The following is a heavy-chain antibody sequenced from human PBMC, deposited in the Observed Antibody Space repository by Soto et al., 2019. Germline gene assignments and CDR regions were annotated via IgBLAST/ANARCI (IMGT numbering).Heavy chain of an antibody. V-gene: IGHV4-4*02. CDR2: IYHSGST. CDR1: SGSISSSNW. J-gene: IGHJ3*02. D-gene: IGHD5-12*01. Sequence: SSETLSLTCAVSSGSISSSNWWSWARQPPGKGLEWIGEIYHSGSTNYNPSLKSRVTISVDKSKNQFSLKLSSVTAADTAVYYYARADYIHAFDIWGQGTMVTVSS. CDR3: ARADYIHAFDI.